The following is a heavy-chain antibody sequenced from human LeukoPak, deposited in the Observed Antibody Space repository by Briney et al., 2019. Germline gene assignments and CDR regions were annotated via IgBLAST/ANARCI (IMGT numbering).Heavy chain of an antibody. Sequence: SETLSLTCTVSGGSISSYYWSWIRQPPGKGLEWIGYIYYSGSTKYNPSLKSRVTISEDTSKNQFSLKLSSVTAADTAVYYCARGLSGYSYGYGTFDPWGQGTLVTVSS. CDR3: ARGLSGYSYGYGTFDP. D-gene: IGHD5-18*01. J-gene: IGHJ5*02. CDR1: GGSISSYY. V-gene: IGHV4-59*12. CDR2: IYYSGST.